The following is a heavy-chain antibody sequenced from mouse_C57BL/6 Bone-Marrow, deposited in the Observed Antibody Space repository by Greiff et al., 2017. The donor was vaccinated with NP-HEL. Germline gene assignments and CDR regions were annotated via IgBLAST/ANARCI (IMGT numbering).Heavy chain of an antibody. CDR2: ISSGSSTI. CDR3: ARPFMVTTTFAY. V-gene: IGHV5-17*01. Sequence: EVKVEESGGGLVKPGGSLKLSCAASGFTFSDYGMHWVRQAPEKGLEWVAYISSGSSTIYYADTVKGRFTISRDNAKNTLFLQMTSLRSEDTAMYYCARPFMVTTTFAYWGQGTLVTVSA. CDR1: GFTFSDYG. J-gene: IGHJ3*01. D-gene: IGHD2-2*01.